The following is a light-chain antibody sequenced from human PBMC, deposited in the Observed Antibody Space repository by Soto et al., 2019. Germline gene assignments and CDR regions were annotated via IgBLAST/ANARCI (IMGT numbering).Light chain of an antibody. J-gene: IGKJ5*01. CDR1: QSVSSN. Sequence: EIVMTQSPATLSVSPGERATLSCRAIQSVSSNLAWYQQKPCQAPRLLIYGASTGATGFPARFSGSGSGTEFTLTINSLQAEDCAVYYCQQYYNWPRTFGQGTRLEIK. V-gene: IGKV3-15*01. CDR3: QQYYNWPRT. CDR2: GAS.